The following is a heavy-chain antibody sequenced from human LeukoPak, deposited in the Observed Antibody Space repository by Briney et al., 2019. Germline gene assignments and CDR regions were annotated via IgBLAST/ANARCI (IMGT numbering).Heavy chain of an antibody. J-gene: IGHJ4*02. CDR1: GGTFSSYA. Sequence: GASVKVSCKASGGTFSSYAISWVRQAPGQGLEWVGWISAYDGYTSYSQKLQDRVMMTTNASTTTAYLEVRSLRSDDTAVYYCARDHATYGSGGRYWGQGTPVTVSS. CDR2: ISAYDGYT. D-gene: IGHD3-10*01. CDR3: ARDHATYGSGGRY. V-gene: IGHV1-18*01.